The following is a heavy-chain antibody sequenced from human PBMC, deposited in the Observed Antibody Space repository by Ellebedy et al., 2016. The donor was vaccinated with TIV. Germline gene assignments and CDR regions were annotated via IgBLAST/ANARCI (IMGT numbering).Heavy chain of an antibody. D-gene: IGHD4-11*01. Sequence: SVKVSXXASGGTFSSYAISWVRQAPGQGLEWMGGIIPIFGTANYAQKFQGRVTITADKSTSTAYMELSSLRSEDTAVYYCARDTVTPGYYYGMDVWGQGTTVTVSS. V-gene: IGHV1-69*06. J-gene: IGHJ6*02. CDR3: ARDTVTPGYYYGMDV. CDR1: GGTFSSYA. CDR2: IIPIFGTA.